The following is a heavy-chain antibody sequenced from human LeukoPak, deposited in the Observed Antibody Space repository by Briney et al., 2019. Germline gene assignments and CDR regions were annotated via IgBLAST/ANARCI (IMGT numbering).Heavy chain of an antibody. J-gene: IGHJ3*02. CDR3: ARGHSFYYYDSSGYAFDI. CDR2: IKQDGSEK. Sequence: GGSLRLSCAASGFTFSSYWMSWVRQAPGKGLEWVANIKQDGSEKYYVDSVKGRFTISRDNAKNSLYLQMNSLRAEDMAVYYCARGHSFYYYDSSGYAFDIWGQGTMVTVSS. D-gene: IGHD3-22*01. CDR1: GFTFSSYW. V-gene: IGHV3-7*01.